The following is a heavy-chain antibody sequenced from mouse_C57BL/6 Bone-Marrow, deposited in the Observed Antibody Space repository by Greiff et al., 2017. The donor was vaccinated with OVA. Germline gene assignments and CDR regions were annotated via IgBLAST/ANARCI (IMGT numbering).Heavy chain of an antibody. Sequence: EVQLQQSGPELVKPGASVKISCKASGYSFTGYYMNWVKQSPEKSLEWIGEINPSTGGTTYNQKFKAKATLTVDKSSSTAYMQLKSLTSEDSAVDNCARGGTSPFAYWGQGTLVTVSA. CDR2: INPSTGGT. V-gene: IGHV1-42*01. J-gene: IGHJ3*01. D-gene: IGHD4-1*01. CDR1: GYSFTGYY. CDR3: ARGGTSPFAY.